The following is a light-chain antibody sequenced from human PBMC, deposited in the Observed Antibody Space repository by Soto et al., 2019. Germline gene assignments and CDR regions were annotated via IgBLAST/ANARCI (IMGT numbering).Light chain of an antibody. V-gene: IGKV2-28*01. J-gene: IGKJ2*01. CDR2: FAS. CDR3: MQAIQAPRT. CDR1: LTSLHGMEYNY. Sequence: DIVMTQSPLSLPATLGERPSISSRSSLTSLHGMEYNYLDWNLQKPGQSPQLLIYFASNRASGVPDRFRGSGSGTDFTLKISRVEAEDVGVYYCMQAIQAPRTFGQGTKLEIK.